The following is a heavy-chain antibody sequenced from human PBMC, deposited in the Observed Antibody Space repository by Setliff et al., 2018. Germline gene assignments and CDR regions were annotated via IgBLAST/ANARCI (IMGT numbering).Heavy chain of an antibody. V-gene: IGHV3-74*01. CDR1: GFTFSKYW. Sequence: GGSLRLSCGASGFTFSKYWMYWVRQVPGKGLVWVSRINSDGTITNYADSVKGRFTISRDNAKNTLYLQMNSLRGEDTAVYFCASIDWGENFYNMDVWGKGTTVTVSS. CDR3: ASIDWGENFYNMDV. CDR2: INSDGTIT. J-gene: IGHJ6*03. D-gene: IGHD7-27*01.